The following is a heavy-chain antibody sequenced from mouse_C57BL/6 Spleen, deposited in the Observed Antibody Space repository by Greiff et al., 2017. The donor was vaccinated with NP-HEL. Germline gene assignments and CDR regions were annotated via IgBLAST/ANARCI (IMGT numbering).Heavy chain of an antibody. CDR1: GFTFSDFY. Sequence: EVKVVESGGGLVQSGRSLRLSCATSGFTFSDFYMEWVRQAPGKGLEWIAASRNKANDYTTEYSASVKGRFIVSRDTSQSILYLQMNALRAEDTAIYYCARDDQLGRNFDVWGTGTTVTVSS. CDR3: ARDDQLGRNFDV. V-gene: IGHV7-1*01. D-gene: IGHD4-1*02. CDR2: SRNKANDYTT. J-gene: IGHJ1*03.